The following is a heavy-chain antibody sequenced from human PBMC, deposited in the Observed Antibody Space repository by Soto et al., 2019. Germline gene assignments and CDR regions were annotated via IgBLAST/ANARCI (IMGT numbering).Heavy chain of an antibody. J-gene: IGHJ4*02. CDR1: GGSISSSSYY. Sequence: PSETLSLTCTVSGGSISSSSYYWGWIRQPPGKGLEWIGSIYYSGSTYYNPSLKSRVTISVDTSKNQFSLKLSSVTAAYTAVYYCARLNYYDSTLDYWGQGTLVTVSS. D-gene: IGHD3-22*01. V-gene: IGHV4-39*01. CDR3: ARLNYYDSTLDY. CDR2: IYYSGST.